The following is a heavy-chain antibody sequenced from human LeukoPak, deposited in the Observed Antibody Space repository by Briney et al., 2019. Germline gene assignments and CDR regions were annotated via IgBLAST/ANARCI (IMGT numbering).Heavy chain of an antibody. Sequence: GGSLRLSCAASGFSFSSYEMNWVRQAPGKGLVWVSRINSDGSSTSYADSVKGRFTISRDNAKNTLYLQMNSLRAEDTAVYYCARDYGDYDLGFDPWGQGTLVTVSS. V-gene: IGHV3-74*01. CDR2: INSDGSST. D-gene: IGHD4-17*01. J-gene: IGHJ5*02. CDR1: GFSFSSYE. CDR3: ARDYGDYDLGFDP.